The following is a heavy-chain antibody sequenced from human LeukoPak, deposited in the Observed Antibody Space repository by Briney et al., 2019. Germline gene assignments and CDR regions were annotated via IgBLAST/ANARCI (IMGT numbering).Heavy chain of an antibody. CDR3: ARLCGYNWNYIRSFWFDP. CDR2: IIPIFGTA. V-gene: IGHV1-69*06. Sequence: ASMKVSCKASGGTFSSYAISWVRQAPGQGLEWMGGIIPIFGTANYAQKFQGRVTITADKSTSTAYMELSSLRSEDTAVYYCARLCGYNWNYIRSFWFDPWGQGTLVTVSS. J-gene: IGHJ5*02. CDR1: GGTFSSYA. D-gene: IGHD1-7*01.